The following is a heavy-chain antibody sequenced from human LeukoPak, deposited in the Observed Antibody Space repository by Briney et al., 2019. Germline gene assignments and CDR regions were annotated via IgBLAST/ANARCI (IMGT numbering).Heavy chain of an antibody. CDR1: GGSISSYY. CDR3: AISIVGGFDY. CDR2: IYYSGST. J-gene: IGHJ4*02. D-gene: IGHD1-26*01. Sequence: SETLSLTCTVSGGSISSYYWSWIRQPPGKGLEWIGYIYYSGSTNYNPSLKSRVTISVVTSKNQFSLKLSSVTAADTAVYYCAISIVGGFDYWGQGTLVTVSS. V-gene: IGHV4-59*08.